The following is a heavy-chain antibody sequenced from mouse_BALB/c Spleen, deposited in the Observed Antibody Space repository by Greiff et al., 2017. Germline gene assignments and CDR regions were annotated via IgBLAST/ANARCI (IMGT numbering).Heavy chain of an antibody. D-gene: IGHD2-10*02. Sequence: VQLQQSGPGLVQPSQSLSITCTVSGFSLTSYGVHWVRQSPGKGLEWLGVIWSGGSTDYNAAFISRLSISKDNSKSQVFFKMNSLQADDTAIYYCARNRYGNQFAYWGQGTLVTVSA. CDR3: ARNRYGNQFAY. V-gene: IGHV2-4-1*01. J-gene: IGHJ3*01. CDR2: IWSGGST. CDR1: GFSLTSYG.